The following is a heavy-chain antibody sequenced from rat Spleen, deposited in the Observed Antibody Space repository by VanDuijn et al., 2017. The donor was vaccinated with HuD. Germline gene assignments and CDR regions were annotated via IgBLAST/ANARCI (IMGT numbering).Heavy chain of an antibody. J-gene: IGHJ2*01. CDR2: ISPSGDTT. CDR3: ARRHYGYTDYFDY. V-gene: IGHV5S13*01. D-gene: IGHD1-9*01. CDR1: GFTFSNYG. Sequence: EVQLVESGGGLVQPGRSLKLSCAASGFTFSNYGMAWVRQAPAKGLEWVASISPSGDTTYYRDSVKGRFTVSRDNAKSTLSLQMDSLRSEDTATFYCARRHYGYTDYFDYWGQGVMVTVSS.